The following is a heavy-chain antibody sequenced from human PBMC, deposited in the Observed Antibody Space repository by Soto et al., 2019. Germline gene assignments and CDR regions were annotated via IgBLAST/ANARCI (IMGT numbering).Heavy chain of an antibody. CDR2: ISYDGSNK. V-gene: IGHV3-30*18. Sequence: QVQLVESGGGVVQPGRSLRLSCAASGFTFSSYGMYWVRQAPGKGLEWVAVISYDGSNKYYADSVKGRFTISRDNSKNTLYLQMNSLRAEDTAVYYCAKDRVVVVAVAEYYFDYWGQGTLVTVSS. D-gene: IGHD2-15*01. CDR3: AKDRVVVVAVAEYYFDY. CDR1: GFTFSSYG. J-gene: IGHJ4*02.